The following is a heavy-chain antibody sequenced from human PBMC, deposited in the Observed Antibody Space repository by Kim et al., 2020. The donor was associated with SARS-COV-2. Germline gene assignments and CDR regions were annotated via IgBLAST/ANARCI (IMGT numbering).Heavy chain of an antibody. D-gene: IGHD3-10*01. CDR2: IYYSGST. V-gene: IGHV4-31*03. CDR3: AATVKTYGYGMDV. CDR1: GGSISSGGYY. J-gene: IGHJ6*02. Sequence: SETLSLTCTVSGGSISSGGYYWSWIRQHPGKGLEWIGYIYYSGSTYYNPSLKSRVTISVDTSKNQFSLKLSSVTAADTAVYYCAATVKTYGYGMDVWGQGTTVTVSS.